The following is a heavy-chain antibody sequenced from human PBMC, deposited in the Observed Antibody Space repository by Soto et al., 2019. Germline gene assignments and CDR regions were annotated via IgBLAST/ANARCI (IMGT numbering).Heavy chain of an antibody. V-gene: IGHV4-31*03. CDR2: IYYSGST. J-gene: IGHJ5*02. CDR3: ARVFSDSSSFFDP. D-gene: IGHD6-13*01. Sequence: QVQLQESGPGLVKPSQTLSLTCTVSGGSIGSGGYYWSWIRQHPGKGLEWIGYIYYSGSTYYNTSLKSRVTISVDTSKNQFSLKLSSVTAADTAVYYCARVFSDSSSFFDPWGQGTLVTVSS. CDR1: GGSIGSGGYY.